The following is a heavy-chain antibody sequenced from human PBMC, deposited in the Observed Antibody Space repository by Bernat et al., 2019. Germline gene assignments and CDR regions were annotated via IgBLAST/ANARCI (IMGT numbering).Heavy chain of an antibody. J-gene: IGHJ6*02. CDR1: GFTVSSNY. CDR3: ARWGVWELLFYYYGMDV. CDR2: IYSGGST. D-gene: IGHD1-26*01. Sequence: EVQLVESGGGLVQPGGSLRLSCAASGFTVSSNYMSWVRQAPGKGLEWVSVIYSGGSTYYAGSVKGRFTISRDNSKNTLYLQMNSLRAEDTAVYYCARWGVWELLFYYYGMDVWGQGTTVTVSS. V-gene: IGHV3-66*01.